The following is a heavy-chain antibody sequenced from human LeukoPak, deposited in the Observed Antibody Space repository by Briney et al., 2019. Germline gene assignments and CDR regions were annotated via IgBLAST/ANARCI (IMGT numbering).Heavy chain of an antibody. CDR1: GFTFSSYS. Sequence: GGSLRLSCAASGFTFSSYSMNWVRQAPGKGLEWVANIKQDGSEKYYVDSVKGRFTISGDNAKNSLYLQMNSLRAEDTAVYYCARDAAVQQLGYYYYYMDVWGKGTTVTVSS. CDR3: ARDAAVQQLGYYYYYMDV. D-gene: IGHD6-13*01. V-gene: IGHV3-7*01. J-gene: IGHJ6*03. CDR2: IKQDGSEK.